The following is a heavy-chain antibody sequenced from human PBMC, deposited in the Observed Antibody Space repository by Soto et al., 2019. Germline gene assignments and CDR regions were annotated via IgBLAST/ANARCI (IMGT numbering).Heavy chain of an antibody. V-gene: IGHV1-69*13. CDR1: GGTFSSYA. J-gene: IGHJ6*02. D-gene: IGHD4-17*01. Sequence: SVKVSCKASGGTFSSYAISWVRQAPGQGLEWMGGIIPIFGTANYAQKFQGRVTITADESTSTAYMELSSLRSEDTAVYYCAWTTVTTNYYYYGMDVWGQGTTVTVSS. CDR2: IIPIFGTA. CDR3: AWTTVTTNYYYYGMDV.